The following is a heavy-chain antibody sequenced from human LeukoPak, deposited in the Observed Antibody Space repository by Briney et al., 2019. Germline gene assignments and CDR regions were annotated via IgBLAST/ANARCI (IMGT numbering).Heavy chain of an antibody. CDR1: GGTFSSYA. D-gene: IGHD3-22*01. J-gene: IGHJ4*02. CDR3: AIFNSGYSPFDY. CDR2: IIPIFGTA. Sequence: ASVKVSCKASGGTFSSYAISWVRQAPGQGLEWIGGIIPIFGTANYAQKFQGRVTITADESTSTAYMELSSLRSEDTAVYYCAIFNSGYSPFDYWGQGTLVTVSS. V-gene: IGHV1-69*13.